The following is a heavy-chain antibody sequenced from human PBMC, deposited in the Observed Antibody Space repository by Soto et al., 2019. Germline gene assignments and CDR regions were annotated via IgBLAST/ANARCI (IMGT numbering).Heavy chain of an antibody. D-gene: IGHD3-22*01. CDR2: ISSSSSYI. CDR3: ARDSYYDSSGYDAFDI. J-gene: IGHJ3*02. Sequence: EVQLVESGGGLVKPGGSLRLSCAASGFTFSSYSMNWVRQAPGKGLEWVSSISSSSSYIYYADSVKGRFTISRDNAKNSLYLQMNSLRAEDTAVYYCARDSYYDSSGYDAFDIWGQGTMVTVSS. V-gene: IGHV3-21*01. CDR1: GFTFSSYS.